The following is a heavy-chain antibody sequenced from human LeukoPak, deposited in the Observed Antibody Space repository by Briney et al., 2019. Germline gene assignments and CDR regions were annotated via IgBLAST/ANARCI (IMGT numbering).Heavy chain of an antibody. Sequence: GGSLRLSCAASGFTFSSYEMNWVRQAPGKVLEWVSYISSSGSTIYYADSVKGRFTISRDNAKNSLYLQMNSLRAEDTAVYYCAGDKQWLADHDAFDIWGQGTMVTVSS. CDR1: GFTFSSYE. CDR2: ISSSGSTI. CDR3: AGDKQWLADHDAFDI. J-gene: IGHJ3*02. D-gene: IGHD6-19*01. V-gene: IGHV3-48*03.